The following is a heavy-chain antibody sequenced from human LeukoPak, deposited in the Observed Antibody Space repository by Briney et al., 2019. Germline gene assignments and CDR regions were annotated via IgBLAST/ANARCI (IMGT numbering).Heavy chain of an antibody. CDR3: ARVFPGGDAFDI. Sequence: PGGSLRLSCAASGFTFSSYSMNWVRQAPGKGLEWVSSISSSSSYIYYADSVKGRFTISRDNAKNSLYLQMNSLRAEDTAVYYCARVFPGGDAFDIWGQGTMVTVSS. J-gene: IGHJ3*02. CDR2: ISSSSSYI. CDR1: GFTFSSYS. D-gene: IGHD3-10*01. V-gene: IGHV3-21*01.